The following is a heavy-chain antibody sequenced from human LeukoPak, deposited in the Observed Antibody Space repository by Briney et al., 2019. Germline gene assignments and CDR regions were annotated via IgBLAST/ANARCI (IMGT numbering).Heavy chain of an antibody. J-gene: IGHJ5*01. D-gene: IGHD1/OR15-1a*01. CDR2: IYYGGRT. Sequence: KPSGTLSLTCTVSGGSISSYYWSWIRQPPGKGLEWIGYIYYGGRTNYNPSLKSRATMSIDTAKNQFSLNLTSVTAADTAVYYCARSISGTRSKFDCWGQGTLVTVSS. CDR1: GGSISSYY. CDR3: ARSISGTRSKFDC. V-gene: IGHV4-59*08.